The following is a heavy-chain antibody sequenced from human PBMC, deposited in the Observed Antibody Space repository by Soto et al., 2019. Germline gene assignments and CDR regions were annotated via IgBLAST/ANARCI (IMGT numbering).Heavy chain of an antibody. CDR2: ISGSGGST. CDR1: GFTFSSYA. Sequence: PGGSLRLSCAASGFTFSSYAMSGVRQAPGKGLEWVSAISGSGGSTYYADSVKGRFTISRDNSKNTLYLQMNRLRADDTAVYYCARWQRYCSSTSCYGDFDYWGQGTLVTVSS. CDR3: ARWQRYCSSTSCYGDFDY. D-gene: IGHD2-2*01. V-gene: IGHV3-23*01. J-gene: IGHJ4*02.